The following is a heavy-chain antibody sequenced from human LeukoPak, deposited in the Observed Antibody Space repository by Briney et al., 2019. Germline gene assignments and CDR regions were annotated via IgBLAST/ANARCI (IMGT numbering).Heavy chain of an antibody. V-gene: IGHV3-21*01. CDR1: GFTFSSYG. Sequence: PGGSLRLSCAVSGFTFSSYGMHWVRQAPGKGLEWVSSISSSSSYIYYADSVKGRFTISRDNAKNSLYLQMTSLRAEDTAVYYCAGTYYYGSGSYYYFDYWGQGTLVTVSS. J-gene: IGHJ4*02. CDR2: ISSSSSYI. CDR3: AGTYYYGSGSYYYFDY. D-gene: IGHD3-10*01.